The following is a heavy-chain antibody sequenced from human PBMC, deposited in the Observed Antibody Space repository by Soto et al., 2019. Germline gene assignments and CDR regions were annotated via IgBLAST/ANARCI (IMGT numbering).Heavy chain of an antibody. D-gene: IGHD3-22*01. CDR3: ARGGSGYTWFNEF. CDR1: GGLFSSYP. CDR2: IIHVFQTA. Sequence: QAQLVQSGAEVKKPGSSVKVSCKASGGLFSSYPISWVRQVPGQGLEWMGGIIHVFQTAYYTQRLQGRVTITADESTNTAHRELSSLRSEDTAIYYCARGGSGYTWFNEFWGQGTLVTVSS. V-gene: IGHV1-69*01. J-gene: IGHJ4*02.